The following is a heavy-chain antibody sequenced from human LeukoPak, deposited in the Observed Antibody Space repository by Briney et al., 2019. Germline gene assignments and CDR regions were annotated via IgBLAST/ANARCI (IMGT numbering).Heavy chain of an antibody. J-gene: IGHJ4*02. D-gene: IGHD3-10*01. CDR3: ARIRGIDY. CDR2: ISGSGGST. Sequence: PGGSLRLSCAASGFFFSSYAMSWVRQAPGKGLEWVSGISGSGGSTYYAVSVRGRFTISRDNAKNSLYLQMNSLRAEDTAVYYCARIRGIDYWGQGTLVTVSS. CDR1: GFFFSSYA. V-gene: IGHV3-23*01.